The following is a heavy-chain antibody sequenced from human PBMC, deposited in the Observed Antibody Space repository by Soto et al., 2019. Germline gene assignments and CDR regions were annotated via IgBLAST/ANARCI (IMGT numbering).Heavy chain of an antibody. V-gene: IGHV3-33*03. CDR2: IWYDGSHK. CDR3: ASVGGSGQSYYYGMDV. CDR1: GFTFSTYG. J-gene: IGHJ6*02. D-gene: IGHD3-16*01. Sequence: QVQLVESGGGVVQPGRSLRLSCAASGFTFSTYGMHWVRQAPGKGLEWLTVIWYDGSHKDYADSVKGRFIISRDNSENALYLQMNSLRADDTAVYYCASVGGSGQSYYYGMDVWGQGTTVTVSS.